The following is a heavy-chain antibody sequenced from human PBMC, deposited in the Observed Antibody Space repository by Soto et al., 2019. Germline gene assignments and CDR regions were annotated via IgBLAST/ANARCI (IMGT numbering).Heavy chain of an antibody. CDR1: GGSVSSGSYY. CDR2: IYYSGST. D-gene: IGHD6-6*01. CDR3: ARAPGVYSSSSDAFDI. Sequence: SETLSLTSTVSGGSVSSGSYYWSWIRQPPGKGLEWIGYIYYSGSTNYNPSLKSRVTISVDTSKNQFSLKLSSVTAADTAVYYWARAPGVYSSSSDAFDIWGQGTMVTVSS. V-gene: IGHV4-61*01. J-gene: IGHJ3*02.